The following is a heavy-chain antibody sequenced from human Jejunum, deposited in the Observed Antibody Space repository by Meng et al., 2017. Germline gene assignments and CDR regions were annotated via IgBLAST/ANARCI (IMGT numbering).Heavy chain of an antibody. D-gene: IGHD3-10*01. CDR2: TYYDGSSK. V-gene: IGHV3-33*01. Sequence: GGSLRLSCAASGFPFNHDGMHWVRQAPGKGLEWVAVTYYDGSSKIYADSVMGRFTISRDNSNNTLFLQMNNLRVEDTAVYFCARGAQYYGPGNSWNGFDPWGQGTLVTVSS. CDR3: ARGAQYYGPGNSWNGFDP. J-gene: IGHJ5*02. CDR1: GFPFNHDG.